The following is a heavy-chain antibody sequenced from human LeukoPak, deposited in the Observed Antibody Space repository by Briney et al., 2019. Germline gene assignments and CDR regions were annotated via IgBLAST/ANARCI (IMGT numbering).Heavy chain of an antibody. Sequence: PGRSLRLSCAASGFTFSSYGMHWVRQARGKGLEWVAVISYDGSNKYYADSVKGRFTISRDNSKNTLYLQMNSLRAEDTAVYYCAKSRSDYFDYWGQGTLVTVSS. CDR3: AKSRSDYFDY. V-gene: IGHV3-30*18. CDR2: ISYDGSNK. CDR1: GFTFSSYG. J-gene: IGHJ4*02.